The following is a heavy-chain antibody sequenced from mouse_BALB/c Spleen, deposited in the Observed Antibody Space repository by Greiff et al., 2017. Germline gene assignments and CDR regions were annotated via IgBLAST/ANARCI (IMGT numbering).Heavy chain of an antibody. CDR1: GFTFSDYY. Sequence: EVQLVESGGGLVKPGGSLKLSCAASGFTFSDYYMYWVRQTPEKRLEWVATISDGGSYTYYPDSVKGRFTISRDNAKNNLYLQMSSLKSEDTAMYYCARASSTMITTWFAYWGQETLVTVSA. V-gene: IGHV5-4*02. D-gene: IGHD2-4*01. CDR2: ISDGGSYT. CDR3: ARASSTMITTWFAY. J-gene: IGHJ3*01.